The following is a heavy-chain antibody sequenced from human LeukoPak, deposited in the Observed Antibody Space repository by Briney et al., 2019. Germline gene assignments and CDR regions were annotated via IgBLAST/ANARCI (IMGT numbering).Heavy chain of an antibody. CDR1: GGSISSYY. J-gene: IGHJ6*02. D-gene: IGHD5-24*01. CDR2: IYYSGST. V-gene: IGHV4-59*12. CDR3: ARGTEIPNYYYYGMDV. Sequence: SETLSLTCTVSGGSISSYYWSWIRQPPGKGLEWIGYIYYSGSTNYNPSLKSRVTMSVDTSKNQFSLKLSSVTAADTAVYYCARGTEIPNYYYYGMDVWGQGTTVTVSS.